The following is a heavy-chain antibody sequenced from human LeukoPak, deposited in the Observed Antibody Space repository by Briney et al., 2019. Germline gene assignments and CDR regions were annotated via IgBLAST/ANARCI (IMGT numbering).Heavy chain of an antibody. CDR3: ARMGATTPHSANPDY. Sequence: PSETLFLTCTVSGGSISNYFWSWIRQPPGKGLEWIGYIYYSGAANYSPSLRSRLTLSVDTSKNHFYMKLNSVTAADTAVYYCARMGATTPHSANPDYWGQGTLVTVSS. V-gene: IGHV4-59*01. J-gene: IGHJ4*02. D-gene: IGHD1-1*01. CDR2: IYYSGAA. CDR1: GGSISNYF.